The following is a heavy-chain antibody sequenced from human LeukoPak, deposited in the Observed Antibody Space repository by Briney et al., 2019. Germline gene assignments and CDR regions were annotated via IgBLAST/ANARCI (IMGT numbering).Heavy chain of an antibody. D-gene: IGHD5-24*01. Sequence: GGSLRLSCAASGFTVSSNYMSWVRQAPGKGLEWVSGINWNGGSTGYADSVKGRFTISRDNAKNSLYLQMNSLRAEDTALYYCARGRDGYNLSWDYWGQGTLVTVSS. CDR1: GFTVSSNY. V-gene: IGHV3-20*04. J-gene: IGHJ4*02. CDR2: INWNGGST. CDR3: ARGRDGYNLSWDY.